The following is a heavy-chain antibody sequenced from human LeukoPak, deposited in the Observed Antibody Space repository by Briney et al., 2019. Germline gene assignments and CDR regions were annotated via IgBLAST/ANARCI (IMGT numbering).Heavy chain of an antibody. CDR2: ISGDGVKT. J-gene: IGHJ3*02. CDR1: GSSFYDYP. D-gene: IGHD2-15*01. Sequence: GGSLRLSCAASGSSFYDYPMHWVRQAPGKGLEWVSLISGDGVKTYYADSVRGRFTISRDNSKDSLYLQMNSLRTEDTAMYYCVKEIDTLGTNAFDIWGQGTMVTVSS. V-gene: IGHV3-43*02. CDR3: VKEIDTLGTNAFDI.